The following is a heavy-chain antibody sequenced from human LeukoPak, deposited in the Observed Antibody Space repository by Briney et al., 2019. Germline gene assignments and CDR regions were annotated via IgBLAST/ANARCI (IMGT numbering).Heavy chain of an antibody. V-gene: IGHV3-30*18. CDR1: GFTFSSYG. CDR2: ISSDGANK. Sequence: GGSLRLSCAASGFTFSSYGMHWVRLGPGKGLDWEAVISSDGANKYYADSVKGRFTISRDTSTNTVYLQMNSLSAEDTAVYYCAKTFSGSWIFDYWGQGTLVTVSS. CDR3: AKTFSGSWIFDY. D-gene: IGHD6-13*01. J-gene: IGHJ4*02.